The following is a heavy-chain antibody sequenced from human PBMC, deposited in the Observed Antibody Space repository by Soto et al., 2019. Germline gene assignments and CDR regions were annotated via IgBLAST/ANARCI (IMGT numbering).Heavy chain of an antibody. J-gene: IGHJ2*01. CDR3: AKEGDLVKYWYFDL. CDR1: GFTFSSYA. V-gene: IGHV3-23*01. Sequence: GGSLRLSCAASGFTFSSYAMSWVRQAPGKGLEWVSAISGSGSSTYYADSVKGRFTISRDNTKNTLYLQMNSLRAEDAAVCYCAKEGDLVKYWYFDLWGRGTLVTVSS. CDR2: ISGSGSST. D-gene: IGHD1-26*01.